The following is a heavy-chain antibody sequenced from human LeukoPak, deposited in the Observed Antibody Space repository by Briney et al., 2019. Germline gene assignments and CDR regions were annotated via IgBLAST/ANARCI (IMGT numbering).Heavy chain of an antibody. D-gene: IGHD5-24*01. J-gene: IGHJ4*02. CDR2: IIPIFGTA. CDR1: GGTFSSYA. Sequence: ASVKASCKASGGTFSSYAISWVRQAPGQGLEWMGGIIPIFGTANYAQKFQGRVTITTDESTSTAYMELSSLRSEDTAVYYCASGDGYNLPFDYWGQGTLVTVSS. CDR3: ASGDGYNLPFDY. V-gene: IGHV1-69*05.